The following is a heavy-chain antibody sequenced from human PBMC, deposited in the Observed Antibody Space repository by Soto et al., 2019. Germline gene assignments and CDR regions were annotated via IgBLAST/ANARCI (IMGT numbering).Heavy chain of an antibody. CDR1: GFTFNTFG. CDR3: AKRQGIGAAAKNFDL. J-gene: IGHJ4*02. D-gene: IGHD6-13*01. V-gene: IGHV3-23*01. CDR2: ISAGGNLI. Sequence: GGSLRLSCAASGFTFNTFGMHWVRQAPGKGLEWVSGISAGGNLIYYADSVRGRFTMSRDNSKNMLYLQMNSLRAEDTAVYFCAKRQGIGAAAKNFDLWGQGARVTVSS.